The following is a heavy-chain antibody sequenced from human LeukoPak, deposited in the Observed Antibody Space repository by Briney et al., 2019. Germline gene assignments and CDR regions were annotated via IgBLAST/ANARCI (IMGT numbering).Heavy chain of an antibody. D-gene: IGHD3-3*01. J-gene: IGHJ4*02. CDR2: IYYSGST. V-gene: IGHV4-30-4*08. CDR3: ARVLRFLEWLGFFDY. CDR1: GGSISSGDYY. Sequence: SETLSLTCTVSGGSISSGDYYWSWIRQPPGKGLEWIGYIYYSGSTYYNPSPKSRVTISVDTSKNQFSLKLSSVTAADTAVYYCARVLRFLEWLGFFDYWGQGTLVTVSS.